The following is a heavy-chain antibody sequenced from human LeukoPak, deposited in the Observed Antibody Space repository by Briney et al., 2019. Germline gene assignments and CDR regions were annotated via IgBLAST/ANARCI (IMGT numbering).Heavy chain of an antibody. V-gene: IGHV1-69*04. CDR1: GGTFSSYA. D-gene: IGHD1-26*01. CDR3: ARDGSGSYALT. J-gene: IGHJ5*02. CDR2: IIPILGIA. Sequence: GASVKVSCKASGGTFSSYAISWVRQAPGQGLEWMGRIIPILGIANYAQKFQGRVTITADKSTSTAYMELSSLRSEDTAVYYCARDGSGSYALTWGQGTLVTVSS.